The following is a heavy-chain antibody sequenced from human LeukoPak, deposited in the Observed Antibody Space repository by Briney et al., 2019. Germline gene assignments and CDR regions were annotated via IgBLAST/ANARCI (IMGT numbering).Heavy chain of an antibody. CDR1: GFTFSSYS. Sequence: PGGSLRLSCAASGFTFSSYSMNWVRQAPGKGLGWVSSISSSSSYIYYAGSVKGRFTISRDNAKNSLYLQMNSLRAEDTAVYYCAREWRIAAAIYGMDVWGQGTTVTVSS. J-gene: IGHJ6*02. CDR2: ISSSSSYI. D-gene: IGHD6-13*01. V-gene: IGHV3-21*01. CDR3: AREWRIAAAIYGMDV.